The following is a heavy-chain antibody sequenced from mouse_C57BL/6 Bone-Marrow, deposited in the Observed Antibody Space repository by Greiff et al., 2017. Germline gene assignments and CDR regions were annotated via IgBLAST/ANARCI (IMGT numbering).Heavy chain of an antibody. CDR1: GFNIKDDY. J-gene: IGHJ4*01. V-gene: IGHV14-4*01. D-gene: IGHD1-1*01. Sequence: EVQRVESGAELVRPGASVKLSCTASGFNIKDDYMHWVKQRPEQGLEWIGWIDPENGDTEYASKFQGKATITADTSSNTAYLQLSSLTSEDTAVYYCTTSSSPYAMDYWGQGTSVTVSS. CDR2: IDPENGDT. CDR3: TTSSSPYAMDY.